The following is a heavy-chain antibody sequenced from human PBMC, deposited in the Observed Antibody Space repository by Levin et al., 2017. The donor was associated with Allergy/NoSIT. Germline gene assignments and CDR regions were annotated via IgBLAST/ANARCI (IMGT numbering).Heavy chain of an antibody. Sequence: GASVKVSCKVSGDTFSHYGFAWVRQAPGQGLEWLGRFIPVLSKADNAQKFQDRVTITADKSTSTIYMELSSLRSEDTAVYYCARDTRNYMFYYYGMDIWGQGTMVSVS. CDR3: ARDTRNYMFYYYGMDI. V-gene: IGHV1-69*04. CDR2: FIPVLSKA. CDR1: GDTFSHYG. J-gene: IGHJ6*02. D-gene: IGHD3-10*01.